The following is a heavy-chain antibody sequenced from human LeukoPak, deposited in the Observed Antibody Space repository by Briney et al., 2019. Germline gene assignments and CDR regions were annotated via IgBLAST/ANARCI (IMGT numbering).Heavy chain of an antibody. CDR3: ARDLSNFWSGYFNWFDP. J-gene: IGHJ5*02. CDR2: IYDSGIT. Sequence: SETLSLTRSVSGGSISSSTYYWGWIRQPPGKGLEWIGSIYDSGITYYNPSLKSRVTISVDTSKNQFSLKLSSVTAADTAVYYCARDLSNFWSGYFNWFDPWGQGTLVTVSS. D-gene: IGHD3-3*01. CDR1: GGSISSSTYY. V-gene: IGHV4-39*07.